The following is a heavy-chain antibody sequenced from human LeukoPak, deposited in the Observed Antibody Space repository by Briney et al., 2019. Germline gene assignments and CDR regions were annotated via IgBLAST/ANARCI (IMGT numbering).Heavy chain of an antibody. Sequence: GGSLRLSCAASGFTFSSYGMSWVRQAPGKGLEWVSAISGSGGSTYYADSVKGRFTISRDNSKNTLYLQMNSLRAEDTAVYYCAKVSSNGDIPDYWGQGTLVTVSS. CDR1: GFTFSSYG. D-gene: IGHD4-17*01. J-gene: IGHJ4*02. CDR2: ISGSGGST. V-gene: IGHV3-23*01. CDR3: AKVSSNGDIPDY.